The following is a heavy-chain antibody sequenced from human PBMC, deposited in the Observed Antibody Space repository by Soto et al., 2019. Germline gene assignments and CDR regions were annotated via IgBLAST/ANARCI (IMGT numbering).Heavy chain of an antibody. CDR1: GFTFSSHA. CDR3: AKMGVGDGTGYYYGMDV. CDR2: ISGSGGRT. D-gene: IGHD2-8*02. V-gene: IGHV3-23*01. J-gene: IGHJ6*02. Sequence: RLSCAASGFTFSSHAMSWVRQAPGKGLEWVSAISGSGGRTYYADSVKGRFTISRDNSKNTLYLQMNSLRAEDTAAYYRAKMGVGDGTGYYYGMDVWGQGTTVTVSS.